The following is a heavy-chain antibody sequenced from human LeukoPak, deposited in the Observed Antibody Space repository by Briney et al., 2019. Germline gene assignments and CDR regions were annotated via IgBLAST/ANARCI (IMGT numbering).Heavy chain of an antibody. Sequence: GGSLRLSCAASGFTFSNYEFNWDRQAPGKGLEWVSYISSSGRNIYYADSVKGRFTISRDNAKNSLYLQMNSLRAEDTAVYYCARDLVQLWSKDYWGQGTLVTVSS. V-gene: IGHV3-48*03. J-gene: IGHJ4*02. CDR1: GFTFSNYE. CDR2: ISSSGRNI. D-gene: IGHD5-18*01. CDR3: ARDLVQLWSKDY.